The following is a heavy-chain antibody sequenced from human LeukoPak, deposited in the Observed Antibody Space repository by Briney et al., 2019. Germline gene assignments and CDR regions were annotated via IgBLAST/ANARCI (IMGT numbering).Heavy chain of an antibody. CDR3: ATDSFRRNYDFWSGPFRG. D-gene: IGHD3-3*01. J-gene: IGHJ4*02. V-gene: IGHV1-24*01. Sequence: ASVKVSCKVSGYTLTELSMHWVRQAPGKGLEWMGGFDPEDGETIYAQKFQGRVTMTEDTSTDTAYMELSSLRSEDTAVYYCATDSFRRNYDFWSGPFRGWGQGTLVTVSS. CDR2: FDPEDGET. CDR1: GYTLTELS.